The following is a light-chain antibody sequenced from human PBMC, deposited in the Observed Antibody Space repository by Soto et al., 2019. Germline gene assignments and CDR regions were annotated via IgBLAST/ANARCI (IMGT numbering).Light chain of an antibody. J-gene: IGLJ1*01. Sequence: QSVLTQPPSASGTPGQRVTISCSGSSSNIGSNTVNWYQQLPGTAPKLLIYSNNQRPSGVPDRFSGSKSGTSASLAISGLQPEDEADYYCAAWDDSLNAYVFGTGTKVTVL. CDR2: SNN. CDR1: SSNIGSNT. CDR3: AAWDDSLNAYV. V-gene: IGLV1-44*01.